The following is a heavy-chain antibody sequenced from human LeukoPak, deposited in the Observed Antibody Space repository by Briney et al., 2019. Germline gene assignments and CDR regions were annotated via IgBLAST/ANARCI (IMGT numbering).Heavy chain of an antibody. V-gene: IGHV4-38-2*02. CDR3: ARAYTYYYDSSGYYFGYNWFDP. J-gene: IGHJ5*02. CDR1: SYSITSGYY. CDR2: IYHSGST. Sequence: SETLSLTCTVSSYSITSGYYWGWIRQPPGKGLEWIGSIYHSGSTYYNPSLKSRVTISVDTSKNQFSLKLSSVTAADTAVYYCARAYTYYYDSSGYYFGYNWFDPWGQGTLVTVSS. D-gene: IGHD3-22*01.